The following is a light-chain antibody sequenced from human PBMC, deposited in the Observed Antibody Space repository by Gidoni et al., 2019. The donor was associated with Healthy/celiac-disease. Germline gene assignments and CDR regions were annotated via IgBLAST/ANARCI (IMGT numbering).Light chain of an antibody. CDR2: KAS. J-gene: IGKJ3*01. CDR1: QSISSW. Sequence: DIQMTQSPSTLSASVGDRVTITCRASQSISSWLAWYQQKPGKAPNLLIYKASTLESGVPSRFSGSGSGTEFTLTISSLQPNDFATYYCQHYNSYSSFTFGPGTKVDIK. CDR3: QHYNSYSSFT. V-gene: IGKV1-5*03.